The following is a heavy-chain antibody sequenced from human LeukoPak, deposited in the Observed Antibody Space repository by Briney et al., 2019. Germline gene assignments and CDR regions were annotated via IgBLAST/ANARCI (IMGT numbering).Heavy chain of an antibody. J-gene: IGHJ4*02. D-gene: IGHD1-26*01. CDR3: ARDFWEVLNADDY. V-gene: IGHV3-48*01. CDR1: GSTFSSHH. Sequence: PGGSLRLSCVASGSTFSSHHTHWVRQAPGKGLEWLSYITSSSSFVNYADSVKGRFTVSRDNAKNSLYIQMNSLRAEDTAVYYCARDFWEVLNADDYLGQGTLVTVSS. CDR2: ITSSSSFV.